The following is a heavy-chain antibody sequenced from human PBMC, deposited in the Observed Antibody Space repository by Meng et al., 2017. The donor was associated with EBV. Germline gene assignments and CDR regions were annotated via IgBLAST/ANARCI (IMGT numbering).Heavy chain of an antibody. CDR2: INPSGGST. J-gene: IGHJ4*02. D-gene: IGHD2-21*01. V-gene: IGHV1-46*01. CDR1: GYTFTSYY. Sequence: QVQLMKSGPEVNKPGDAVKVSGKASGYTFTSYYMHWVRQAPGKGLEWMGIINPSGGSTSYAQKFQGRVTMTRDTSTSTVYMELSSLRSEDTAVYYCARDFCGGDCYLFDYWGQGTLVTVSS. CDR3: ARDFCGGDCYLFDY.